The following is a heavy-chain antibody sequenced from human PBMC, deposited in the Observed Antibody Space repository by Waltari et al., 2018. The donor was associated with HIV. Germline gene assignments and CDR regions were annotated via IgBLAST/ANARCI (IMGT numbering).Heavy chain of an antibody. Sequence: EVQLVESGGGLVKPGGSLRLSCAASGFTFSSYSMNWVRQAPGKGLEWVSSISSSSSYIYYADSVKGRFTISRDNAKNSLYLQMNSLRAEDTAVYYCARGRSGSYTGYYFDYWGQGTLVTVSS. D-gene: IGHD1-26*01. V-gene: IGHV3-21*01. J-gene: IGHJ4*02. CDR2: ISSSSSYI. CDR3: ARGRSGSYTGYYFDY. CDR1: GFTFSSYS.